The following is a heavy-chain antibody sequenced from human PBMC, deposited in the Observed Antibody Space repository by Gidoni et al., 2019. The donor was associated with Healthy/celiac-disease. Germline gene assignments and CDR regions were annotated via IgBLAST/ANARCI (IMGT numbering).Heavy chain of an antibody. Sequence: QVQLVQSGAEVKKPGSSVKVSCKASGGTFSSYAISWVRQAPGQGLEWMGGIIPIFGTANYAQKFQGRVTITADKSTSTAYMELSSLRSEDTAVYYCAREHIVVGHNYYYGMDVWGQGTTVTVSS. D-gene: IGHD2-21*01. CDR2: IIPIFGTA. V-gene: IGHV1-69*06. CDR3: AREHIVVGHNYYYGMDV. J-gene: IGHJ6*02. CDR1: GGTFSSYA.